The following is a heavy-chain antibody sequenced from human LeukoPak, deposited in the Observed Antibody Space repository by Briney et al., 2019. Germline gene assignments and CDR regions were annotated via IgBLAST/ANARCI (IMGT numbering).Heavy chain of an antibody. V-gene: IGHV1-69*05. CDR1: GGTFSSYA. D-gene: IGHD4-17*01. J-gene: IGHJ4*02. Sequence: GASVKVSCKASGGTFSSYAISWVRQAPGQGLEWMGGSIPIFGTANYAQKFQGRVTITTDESTSTAHMELSSLRSEDTAVYYCALPGGRSVTTTPLGFDYWGQGTLVTVSS. CDR2: SIPIFGTA. CDR3: ALPGGRSVTTTPLGFDY.